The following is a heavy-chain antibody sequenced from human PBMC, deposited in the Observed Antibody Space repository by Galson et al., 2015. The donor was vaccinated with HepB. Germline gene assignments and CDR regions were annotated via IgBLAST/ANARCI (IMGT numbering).Heavy chain of an antibody. D-gene: IGHD3-10*01. CDR1: GFGFRSYG. Sequence: SLRLSCAASGFGFRSYGMHWVRQAPGKGLEWAAITSADGSLNYYADSVKGRFTISRDNSKNTLYLQMNSLRVEDTAVYYCAKKLPGSYYAGADYWGQGTLVTVSS. CDR2: TSADGSLN. V-gene: IGHV3-30*18. CDR3: AKKLPGSYYAGADY. J-gene: IGHJ4*02.